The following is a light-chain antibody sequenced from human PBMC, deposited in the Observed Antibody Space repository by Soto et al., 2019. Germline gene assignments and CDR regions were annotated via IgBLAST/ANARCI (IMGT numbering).Light chain of an antibody. CDR1: SSDLGDYNY. J-gene: IGLJ2*01. Sequence: QSALTQPASMSGSPGQSITISCTGTSSDLGDYNYVSWYQQHPGKAPKLMIFVVTNRPSGVSSRFSGSKSGNTASLTISGLQAEDEAHYYCTSYTSSTTVIFGGGTKVTVL. V-gene: IGLV2-14*01. CDR3: TSYTSSTTVI. CDR2: VVT.